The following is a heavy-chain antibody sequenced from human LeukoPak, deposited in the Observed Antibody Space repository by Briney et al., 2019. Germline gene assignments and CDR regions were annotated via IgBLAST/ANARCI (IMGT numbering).Heavy chain of an antibody. CDR2: ISSSSTI. CDR1: GFPFETNA. D-gene: IGHD2-2*01. J-gene: IGHJ3*02. CDR3: ARHCSSTSCYDAFDI. Sequence: GGSLRLSCATSGFPFETNAMSWVRQAPGKGLEWVSYISSSSTIYYADSVKGRFTISRDNAKNSLYLQMNSLRAEDTAVYYCARHCSSTSCYDAFDIWGQGTMVTVSS. V-gene: IGHV3-69-1*01.